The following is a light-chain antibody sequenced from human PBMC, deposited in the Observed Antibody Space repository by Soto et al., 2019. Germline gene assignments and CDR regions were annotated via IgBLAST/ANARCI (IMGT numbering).Light chain of an antibody. J-gene: IGLJ2*01. V-gene: IGLV2-11*01. CDR1: SSDVGGYNY. CDR3: CSYAGSYIDVV. CDR2: DVS. Sequence: QSALTQPRSVSGSPGQSVTISCTGTSSDVGGYNYVSWYQQHPGKAPKLMIYDVSKWPSGVPDRFSGSKSGNTASLTISGLQAEDEADYYCCSYAGSYIDVVFGGGTKLTVL.